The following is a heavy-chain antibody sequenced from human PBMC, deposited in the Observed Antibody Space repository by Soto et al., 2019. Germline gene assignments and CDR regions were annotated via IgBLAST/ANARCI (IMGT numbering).Heavy chain of an antibody. J-gene: IGHJ3*01. V-gene: IGHV1-18*01. Sequence: ASVKVSCKASGYTFTTYGLSWVRQAPGQGLEWMGWISPYNGNTNYAQKLQARVTMTTDTSTTTAYMELRSLTSDDTAVYYCARVGNTVDEAFEFWGQGTMVNVSS. CDR2: ISPYNGNT. CDR1: GYTFTTYG. CDR3: ARVGNTVDEAFEF. D-gene: IGHD4-17*01.